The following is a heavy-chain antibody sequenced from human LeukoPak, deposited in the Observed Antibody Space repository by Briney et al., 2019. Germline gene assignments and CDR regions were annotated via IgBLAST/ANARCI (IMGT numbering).Heavy chain of an antibody. Sequence: SQTLSLTCTVSGDSISSGDYYWSWIRQPPGKGLEWIGYIYYSGSTYYNPSLKSRVTISVDTSKNQFSLKLSSVTAADTAVYYCARAEWLLFPYYMDVWGKGTTVTVSS. D-gene: IGHD3-3*01. V-gene: IGHV4-30-4*08. CDR1: GDSISSGDYY. CDR2: IYYSGST. CDR3: ARAEWLLFPYYMDV. J-gene: IGHJ6*03.